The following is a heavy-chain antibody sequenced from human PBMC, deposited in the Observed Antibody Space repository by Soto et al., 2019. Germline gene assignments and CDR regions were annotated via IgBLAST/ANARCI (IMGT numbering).Heavy chain of an antibody. CDR3: ARPRGPGFTYDPLEI. J-gene: IGHJ3*02. D-gene: IGHD3-10*01. CDR2: IYPGDSDT. CDR1: GYSFTSYL. Sequence: GESLKISCKGSGYSFTSYLIGWVRQMPGNGLEWMGMIYPGDSDTRYSPSFQGQVTISADKSISTAYLQWSSLQASDTAMYYCARPRGPGFTYDPLEIWGQGTMVTVS. V-gene: IGHV5-51*01.